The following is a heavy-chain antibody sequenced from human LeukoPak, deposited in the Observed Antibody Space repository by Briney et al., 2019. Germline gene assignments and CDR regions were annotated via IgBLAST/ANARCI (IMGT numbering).Heavy chain of an antibody. J-gene: IGHJ4*02. CDR2: IYYSGST. V-gene: IGHV4-39*07. CDR3: ARYTCSGGSCYSFYFDY. CDR1: GGSISSSSYY. Sequence: SETLSLTCTVSGGSISSSSYYWGWIRQPPGKGLEWIGSIYYSGSTYYNPSLKSRVTISVDTSKNQFSLKLSSVTAADTAVYYCARYTCSGGSCYSFYFDYWGQGTLVTVSS. D-gene: IGHD2-15*01.